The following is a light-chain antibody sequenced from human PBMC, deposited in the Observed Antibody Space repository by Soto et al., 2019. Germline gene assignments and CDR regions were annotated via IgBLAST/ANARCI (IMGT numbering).Light chain of an antibody. J-gene: IGKJ5*01. V-gene: IGKV3-20*01. CDR3: QQYGSSPWT. Sequence: EIVLTQSPGTLSLSPGARAPLSCRASQSVSSSYLAWYQQKPSQAPRLLIYGTSSRATGIPDRFSGSGSGTDFTLTISRLEPEDYAVYYCQQYGSSPWTFGQGTRLEI. CDR2: GTS. CDR1: QSVSSSY.